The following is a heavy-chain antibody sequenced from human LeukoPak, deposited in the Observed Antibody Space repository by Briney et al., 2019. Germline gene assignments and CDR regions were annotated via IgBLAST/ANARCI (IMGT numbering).Heavy chain of an antibody. Sequence: PSETLFLTCTVSGGSISSYYWSWIRQPPGKGLEWIGYIYYSGSTNYNPSLKSRVTISVDTSKNQFSLKLSSVTAADTAVYYCATSYSSSSQIDYWGRGTLVTVSS. V-gene: IGHV4-59*01. CDR1: GGSISSYY. CDR3: ATSYSSSSQIDY. D-gene: IGHD6-6*01. J-gene: IGHJ4*02. CDR2: IYYSGST.